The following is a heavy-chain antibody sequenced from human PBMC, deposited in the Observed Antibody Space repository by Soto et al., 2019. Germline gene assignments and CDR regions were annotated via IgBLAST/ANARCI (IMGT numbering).Heavy chain of an antibody. V-gene: IGHV4-59*02. J-gene: IGHJ6*02. CDR1: GASVSSYY. D-gene: IGHD3-10*01. CDR3: ARAAYGSGSYYAPYYYYAMDV. CDR2: ILYTGNT. Sequence: PSETLSLTCTVSGASVSSYYWSWMRQPPGKGLEWLGYILYTGNTNYNPSLKSRVTMSVDTSKNQVSLKLSAVTAADTAVYFCARAAYGSGSYYAPYYYYAMDVWGQGTTVTVSS.